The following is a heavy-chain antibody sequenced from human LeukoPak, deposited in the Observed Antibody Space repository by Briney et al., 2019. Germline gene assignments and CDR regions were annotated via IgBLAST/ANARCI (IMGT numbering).Heavy chain of an antibody. CDR3: ARYVVYGAGKYYFDY. J-gene: IGHJ4*02. V-gene: IGHV4-39*01. Sequence: SETLSLTCTVSGGSVSSTTYYWSWIRQPPGKGLEWIASINYSGSTYYNPSLKSRVTISVDTSENQFSLKLSSVTAADTAVYYCARYVVYGAGKYYFDYWGQGTLVTVSS. CDR1: GGSVSSTTYY. CDR2: INYSGST. D-gene: IGHD3-10*01.